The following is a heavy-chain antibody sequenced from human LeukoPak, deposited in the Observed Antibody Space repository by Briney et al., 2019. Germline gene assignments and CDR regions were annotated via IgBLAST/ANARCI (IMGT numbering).Heavy chain of an antibody. J-gene: IGHJ3*02. V-gene: IGHV3-23*01. CDR3: AKCSAGYYNDAFDI. CDR2: ISGGGAKR. CDR1: GFTFDNYA. D-gene: IGHD3-10*02. Sequence: GGSLRLSCAASGFTFDNYAMNWVRQAPGKGLEWVSYISGGGAKRHYSDSVTGRFTISRDNPKNTLYLQINNLRAEDTAMYYCAKCSAGYYNDAFDIWGRGTMVTVSS.